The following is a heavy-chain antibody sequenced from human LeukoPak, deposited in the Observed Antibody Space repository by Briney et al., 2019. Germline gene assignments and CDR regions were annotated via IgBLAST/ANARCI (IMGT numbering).Heavy chain of an antibody. CDR3: ARNFPSMAVAGFYYFDY. CDR2: IIPIFGTA. CDR1: GGTFSSYA. D-gene: IGHD6-13*01. J-gene: IGHJ4*02. Sequence: SVKVSCKASGGTFSSYAISWVRQAPGQGLEWMGRIIPIFGTANYAQKFQGRVTITTDESTSTAYMELSSLRSEDTAVYYCARNFPSMAVAGFYYFDYWGQGTLVTVSS. V-gene: IGHV1-69*05.